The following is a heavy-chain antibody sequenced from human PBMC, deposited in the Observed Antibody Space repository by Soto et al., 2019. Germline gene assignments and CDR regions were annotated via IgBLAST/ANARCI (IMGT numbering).Heavy chain of an antibody. V-gene: IGHV4-34*01. CDR3: ARGLITGSHYSGGWYYFDS. D-gene: IGHD6-19*01. Sequence: QVQLQQSGAGPLKPSETLSLTCAVYGESFSGHIWTWIRQPPGKGLQWIGQINHSGSASYNPSLKGRVTISVHTSISQYALELRSVTAADMAVYYCARGLITGSHYSGGWYYFDSWGQGTQVTVSS. CDR2: INHSGSA. CDR1: GESFSGHI. J-gene: IGHJ4*02.